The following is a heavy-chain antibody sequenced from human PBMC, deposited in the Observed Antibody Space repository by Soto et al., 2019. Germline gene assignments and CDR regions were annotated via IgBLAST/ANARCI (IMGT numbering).Heavy chain of an antibody. CDR2: IYYTGST. CDR1: GGSVSSYY. J-gene: IGHJ6*03. Sequence: SETLSLTCTVSGGSVSSYYWSWIRQPPGRGLEWIGYIYYTGSTNYNPSLKSRVSISVDTSNNQFSLRLRSVTAADTAVYYCARPDNYFFYMDVWGKGTTVTVSS. CDR3: ARPDNYFFYMDV. V-gene: IGHV4-59*08.